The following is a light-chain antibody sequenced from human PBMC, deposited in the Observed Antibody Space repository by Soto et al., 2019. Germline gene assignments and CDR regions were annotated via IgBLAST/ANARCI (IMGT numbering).Light chain of an antibody. Sequence: EIVLTQSPGTLSLSPGEGATLSCRASQSVSSVNLAWYQQKRGQAPRLLIYGSSNRATGIPDRFSGSGSGTDFTLTISRLEPEDFAVYYCQQFEDLPLSFGPGTTVDI. J-gene: IGKJ3*01. CDR3: QQFEDLPLS. V-gene: IGKV3-20*01. CDR2: GSS. CDR1: QSVSSVN.